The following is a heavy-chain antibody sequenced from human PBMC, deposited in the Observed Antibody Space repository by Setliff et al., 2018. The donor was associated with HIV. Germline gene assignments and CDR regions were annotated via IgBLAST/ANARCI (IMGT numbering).Heavy chain of an antibody. V-gene: IGHV1-3*01. J-gene: IGHJ4*02. D-gene: IGHD5-12*01. Sequence: ASVKVSCKASGYTFTNYAMHWVRQAPGQRLEWMGWINAGNGNIEYSQKFQGRVTISRDTSASTAYMELSSLRSEDTAVYYCARGEVAVDYLGQGTLVTVSS. CDR2: INAGNGNI. CDR1: GYTFTNYA. CDR3: ARGEVAVDY.